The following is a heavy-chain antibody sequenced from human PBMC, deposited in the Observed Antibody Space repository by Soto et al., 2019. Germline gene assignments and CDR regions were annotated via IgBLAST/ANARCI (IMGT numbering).Heavy chain of an antibody. J-gene: IGHJ4*02. Sequence: SVKVSCKASGGTFSSYATSWVRQAPGQGLEWMGGIIPIFGTANYAQKFQGRVTITADESTSTAYMELSSLRSEDTAVYYCAREGRNEYSSSSFDYWGQGALVTVSS. CDR3: AREGRNEYSSSSFDY. CDR1: GGTFSSYA. D-gene: IGHD6-6*01. CDR2: IIPIFGTA. V-gene: IGHV1-69*13.